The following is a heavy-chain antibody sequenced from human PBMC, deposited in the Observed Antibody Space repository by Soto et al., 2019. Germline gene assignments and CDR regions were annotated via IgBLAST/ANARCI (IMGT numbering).Heavy chain of an antibody. Sequence: GGSLRLSCAASGFTFSSYGMHWVRQAPGKGLEWVAVISYDGSNKYYADSVKGRFTISRDNSKNTLYLQMNSLRAEDTAVYYCAKGPLGGVAGNVLGFDYWGQGTLVTVSS. CDR2: ISYDGSNK. J-gene: IGHJ4*02. D-gene: IGHD6-19*01. CDR1: GFTFSSYG. CDR3: AKGPLGGVAGNVLGFDY. V-gene: IGHV3-30*18.